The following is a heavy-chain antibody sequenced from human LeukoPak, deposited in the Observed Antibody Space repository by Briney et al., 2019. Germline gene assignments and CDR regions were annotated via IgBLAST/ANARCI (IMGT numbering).Heavy chain of an antibody. D-gene: IGHD1-26*01. Sequence: GGSLRLSCAASGFTFSDYYMSWIRQAPGKGLEWVAVISYDGSRRFSADSVKGRFTISRDHSKNTLFLQMNSLRPEDTAVYYCARDSTDGVIPRQLHPPFDYWGQGVLVAVSS. CDR1: GFTFSDYY. J-gene: IGHJ4*02. V-gene: IGHV3-30-3*01. CDR2: ISYDGSRR. CDR3: ARDSTDGVIPRQLHPPFDY.